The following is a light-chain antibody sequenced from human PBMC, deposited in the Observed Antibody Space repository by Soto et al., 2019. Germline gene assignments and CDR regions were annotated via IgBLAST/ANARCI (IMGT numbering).Light chain of an antibody. CDR3: TSYTSNRTCV. CDR2: EVT. CDR1: SSDVGNYNR. J-gene: IGLJ3*02. Sequence: QSALTQPPSVSGSPGQSVTISCTGTSSDVGNYNRVSWYQQPPGTAPKLMIYEVTNRPSGVPNRFSASKSGNTASLTISGLQAEDAADYYCTSYTSNRTCVFGGGTQLTVL. V-gene: IGLV2-18*02.